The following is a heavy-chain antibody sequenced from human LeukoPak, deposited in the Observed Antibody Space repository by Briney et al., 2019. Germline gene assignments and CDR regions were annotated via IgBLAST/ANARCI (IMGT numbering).Heavy chain of an antibody. V-gene: IGHV4-39*07. J-gene: IGHJ4*02. D-gene: IGHD3-3*01. CDR1: GGSLNSSNYY. CDR3: ARDYDFWSGMV. CDR2: IYHSGST. Sequence: SETLSLTCTVSGGSLNSSNYYWGWIRQPPGKGLEWIGSIYHSGSTYNNPSLKSRVTMSVDTSKNQFSLKVSSVTAADTAVYYCARDYDFWSGMVWGQGTLVTVSS.